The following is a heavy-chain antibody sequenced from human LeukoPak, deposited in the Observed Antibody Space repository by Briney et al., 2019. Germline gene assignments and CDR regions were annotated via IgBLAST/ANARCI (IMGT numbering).Heavy chain of an antibody. CDR2: ISTSGGTT. V-gene: IGHV3-23*01. CDR1: GFTFSSYA. Sequence: GGSLRLSCAASGFTFSSYAMSWVRQAPGKGLEWVSAISTSGGTTYYADSVKGRFTISRDNSKNTLYVQMNSLRAEDTAVYYCAKQGPARIPIVVVTAMAHWGQGTLVTVSS. J-gene: IGHJ4*02. CDR3: AKQGPARIPIVVVTAMAH. D-gene: IGHD2-21*02.